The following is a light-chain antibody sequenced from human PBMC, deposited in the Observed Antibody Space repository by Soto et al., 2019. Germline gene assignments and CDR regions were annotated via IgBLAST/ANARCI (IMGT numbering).Light chain of an antibody. Sequence: EIVLTQSPGTLSLSPGERATLSCRASQSVSSSYLAWYQQKPGQAPRLLIYGASSRATGIPDRFSGSGSVTDFTLTISRLEPEDFAVYYCQQYGNSPPQTFGQGTKVEIK. V-gene: IGKV3-20*01. J-gene: IGKJ1*01. CDR2: GAS. CDR1: QSVSSSY. CDR3: QQYGNSPPQT.